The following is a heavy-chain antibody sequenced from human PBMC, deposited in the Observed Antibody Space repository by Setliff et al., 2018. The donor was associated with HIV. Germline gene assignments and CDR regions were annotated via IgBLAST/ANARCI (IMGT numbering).Heavy chain of an antibody. CDR3: ARGEQLVDNWFDP. D-gene: IGHD6-13*01. CDR1: GGSIRSSVYY. J-gene: IGHJ5*02. CDR2: IYYSGST. V-gene: IGHV4-39*07. Sequence: SETLSLTCTVSGGSIRSSVYYWGWVRQPPGKGLEWIGSIYYSGSTYYNPSLQSRLTISVDTSRNQFSLKLNSVTAADTAVYYCARGEQLVDNWFDPWGQGTLVTVSS.